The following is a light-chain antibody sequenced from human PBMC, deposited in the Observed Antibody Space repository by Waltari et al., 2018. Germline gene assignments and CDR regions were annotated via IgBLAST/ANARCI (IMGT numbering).Light chain of an antibody. Sequence: QSALTQPASLSGSPGQSITISCSGSSSDVGAYDHVSWYRQHPGQVPKVLIDEGNKRPSGVSNRFSGSKSGNTASLTISGLQAEDEADYYCCSYTIGNTFWVFGGGTKLTVL. CDR1: SSDVGAYDH. V-gene: IGLV2-23*01. CDR3: CSYTIGNTFWV. CDR2: EGN. J-gene: IGLJ3*02.